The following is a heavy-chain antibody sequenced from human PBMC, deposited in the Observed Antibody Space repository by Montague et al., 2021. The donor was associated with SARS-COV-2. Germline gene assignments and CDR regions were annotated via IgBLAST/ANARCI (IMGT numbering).Heavy chain of an antibody. J-gene: IGHJ3*02. CDR3: ARFPTSYYYDSKAAPATPDAFDI. D-gene: IGHD3-22*01. V-gene: IGHV4-39*01. Sequence: SETLSLTCTVSGGSISSSSYYWGWIRQPPGKGLEWIGSIYYSGSTYYTPPLKSRVTLSVATPKNQFSLTLSSVTAPDTAVYYCARFPTSYYYDSKAAPATPDAFDIWGQGTMVTVSS. CDR2: IYYSGST. CDR1: GGSISSSSYY.